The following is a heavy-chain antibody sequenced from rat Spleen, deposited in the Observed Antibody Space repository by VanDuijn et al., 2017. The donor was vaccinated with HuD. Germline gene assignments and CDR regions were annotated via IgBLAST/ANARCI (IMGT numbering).Heavy chain of an antibody. CDR1: GLSFSNYD. Sequence: EVQLVESGGGLVQPGRSMKLSCAASGLSFSNYDMAWVRQAPTKGLEWVASISYDGTATYYRDSVKGRFTISRDNTKNTLYLQMYSLRSEDTATYYCTRLWDYWGQGVMVTVSS. CDR2: ISYDGTAT. J-gene: IGHJ2*01. V-gene: IGHV5-25*01. CDR3: TRLWDY.